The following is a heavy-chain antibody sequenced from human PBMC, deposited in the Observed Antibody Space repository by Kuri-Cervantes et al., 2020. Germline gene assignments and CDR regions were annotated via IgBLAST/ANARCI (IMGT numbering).Heavy chain of an antibody. CDR1: GYTFTSYG. CDR2: ISAYNGNT. CDR3: ARGQAAFDI. V-gene: IGHV1-18*01. J-gene: IGHJ3*02. Sequence: DSVKGSCKPSGYTFTSYGISWVRQAPGQGLEWIGWISAYNGNTNYAQKLQGRVTMTTDTSTSTAYMELRSLRSDDTAAYYCARGQAAFDIWGQGTMVTVSS.